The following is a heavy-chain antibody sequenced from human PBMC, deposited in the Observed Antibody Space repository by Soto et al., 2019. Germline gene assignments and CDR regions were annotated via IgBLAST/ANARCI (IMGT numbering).Heavy chain of an antibody. CDR3: SRMDGRHGPIYYNYLMDV. CDR1: GFSFRDYV. D-gene: IGHD2-8*01. V-gene: IGHV3-23*01. Sequence: PGGSLRLSCEASGFSFRDYVMNWVRQGPGKGLEWVASISSLGTTYYAGSVRGRFTISRDNSMNTLSLQMNSLRAEDTALYYCSRMDGRHGPIYYNYLMDVWGRGTTVTVSS. J-gene: IGHJ6*02. CDR2: ISSLGTT.